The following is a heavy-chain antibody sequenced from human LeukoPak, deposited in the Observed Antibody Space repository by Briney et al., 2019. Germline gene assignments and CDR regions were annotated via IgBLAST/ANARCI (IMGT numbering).Heavy chain of an antibody. D-gene: IGHD3-10*01. CDR3: ARHRIYGSGSYYKY. J-gene: IGHJ4*02. CDR2: IYYSGST. CDR1: GYSISSGYY. V-gene: IGHV4-38-2*02. Sequence: SETLSLTCTVSGYSISSGYYWGWIRQPPGKGLEWIGSIYYSGSTYYNPSLKSRVTISVDTSKNQFSLKLSSVTAADTAVYYCARHRIYGSGSYYKYWGQGTLVTVSS.